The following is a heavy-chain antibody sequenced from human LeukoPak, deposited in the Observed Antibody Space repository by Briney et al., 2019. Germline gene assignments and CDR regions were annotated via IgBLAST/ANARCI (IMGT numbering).Heavy chain of an antibody. CDR3: AGAYDDTYYDF. Sequence: SETLSLTCTVSGASISDYYWMWIRQTPGKGLEWIGYIYYTGSTNSNPSLKSRVVMSVDMSKNQFSLSLTSVSAADSALYYCAGAYDDTYYDFWGQGTLVSVSS. D-gene: IGHD3-22*01. V-gene: IGHV4-59*01. J-gene: IGHJ4*02. CDR2: IYYTGST. CDR1: GASISDYY.